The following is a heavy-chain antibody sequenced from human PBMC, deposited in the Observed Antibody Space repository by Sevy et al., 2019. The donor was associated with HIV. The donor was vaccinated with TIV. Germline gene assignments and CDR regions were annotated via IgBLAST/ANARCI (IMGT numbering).Heavy chain of an antibody. J-gene: IGHJ4*02. D-gene: IGHD1-26*01. CDR1: GFTFSSYA. CDR3: AKDPKIRSSEGYYFDY. CDR2: ISGSGGST. V-gene: IGHV3-23*01. Sequence: GGSLRLSCAASGFTFSSYAMSWVRQAPGKGLEWVSAISGSGGSTYYADSVKGRFTISRDNSKNTLYLQMNSLRAEDTAVYYCAKDPKIRSSEGYYFDYWGQGTLVTVSS.